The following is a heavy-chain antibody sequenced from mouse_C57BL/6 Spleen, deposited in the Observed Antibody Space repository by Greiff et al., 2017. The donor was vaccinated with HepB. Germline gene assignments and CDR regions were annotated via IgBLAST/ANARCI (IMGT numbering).Heavy chain of an antibody. J-gene: IGHJ3*01. CDR3: ARGLYDGYYVDY. CDR1: GFTFSDYY. V-gene: IGHV5-16*01. Sequence: EVMLVESEGGLVQPGSSMKLSCTASGFTFSDYYMAWVRQVPEKGLEWVANINYDGSSTYYLDSLKSRFIISRDNAKNILYLQMSSLKSEDTATYYCARGLYDGYYVDYWGQGTLVTVSA. D-gene: IGHD2-3*01. CDR2: INYDGSST.